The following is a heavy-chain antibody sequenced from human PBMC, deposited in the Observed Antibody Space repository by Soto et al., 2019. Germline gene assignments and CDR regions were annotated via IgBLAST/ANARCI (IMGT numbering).Heavy chain of an antibody. J-gene: IGHJ5*02. D-gene: IGHD3-16*01. CDR3: TRDMLFENWFAP. V-gene: IGHV1-18*01. CDR1: GYTFTSYG. Sequence: GASVKVSCKASGYTFTSYGISWVRQAPGQGHERMGWISAYNGNTNYSQKLQGRVTMTTDTSTTTAYMELSRLRSNDTAVYYCTRDMLFENWFAPWGQGTLVTSPQ. CDR2: ISAYNGNT.